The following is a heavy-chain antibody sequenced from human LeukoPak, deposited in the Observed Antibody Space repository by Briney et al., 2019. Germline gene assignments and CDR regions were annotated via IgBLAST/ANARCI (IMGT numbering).Heavy chain of an antibody. V-gene: IGHV3-69-1*01. CDR3: GREDCNNVRCYGASDA. J-gene: IGHJ5*02. CDR2: ISSNNNI. D-gene: IGHD2-2*01. Sequence: GGSLRLSCVGSGFTFSSYAMNWVRQAPGKGLEWVSSISSNNNIYYSDSVKGRFTISRDNAKNSLSLQMNSLRGEDTAVYYCGREDCNNVRCYGASDAWGQGTLVTVSS. CDR1: GFTFSSYA.